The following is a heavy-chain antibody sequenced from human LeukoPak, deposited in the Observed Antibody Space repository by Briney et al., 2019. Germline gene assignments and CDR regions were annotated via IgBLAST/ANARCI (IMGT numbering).Heavy chain of an antibody. J-gene: IGHJ4*02. CDR1: GFTFSSYS. D-gene: IGHD1-26*01. CDR3: ARDRGYSGSYHSLDY. V-gene: IGHV3-21*01. CDR2: ISSSSSYI. Sequence: PGGSLRLSCAASGFTFSSYSMNWVRQAPGKGLEWVSSISSSSSYIYYADSVKGRFTISRDNAKNSLYLQMNSLRAEDTAVYYCARDRGYSGSYHSLDYWGQGTLVTVSS.